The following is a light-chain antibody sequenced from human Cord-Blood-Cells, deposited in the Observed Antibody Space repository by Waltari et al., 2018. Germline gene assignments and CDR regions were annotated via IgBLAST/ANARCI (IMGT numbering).Light chain of an antibody. CDR2: KDS. CDR1: ALPKQY. J-gene: IGLJ2*01. Sequence: SYELTQPPSVSVSPGQTARLTCSGDALPKQYAYWYQQKQGQAPVLVIYKDSERPSGIPERFSGSSSGTTVTLTISGVQAEDEADYYCQSADSSGTYVVFGGGTKLTVL. V-gene: IGLV3-25*03. CDR3: QSADSSGTYVV.